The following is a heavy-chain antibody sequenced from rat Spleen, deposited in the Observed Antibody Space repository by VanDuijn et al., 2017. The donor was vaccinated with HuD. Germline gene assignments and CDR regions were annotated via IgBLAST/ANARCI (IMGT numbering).Heavy chain of an antibody. Sequence: EVQLVESGGGLVQPGRSMKLSCAASGFTFSSFAMAWVRQAPTKGLEWVASISYDGGNTYYRDSVKGRFTISRDNAKSSLYLQMDSLGSEDTSTYYCAKDSYDLFLFDYWGQGVMVTVSS. D-gene: IGHD1-12*01. V-gene: IGHV5-20*01. J-gene: IGHJ2*01. CDR1: GFTFSSFA. CDR2: ISYDGGNT. CDR3: AKDSYDLFLFDY.